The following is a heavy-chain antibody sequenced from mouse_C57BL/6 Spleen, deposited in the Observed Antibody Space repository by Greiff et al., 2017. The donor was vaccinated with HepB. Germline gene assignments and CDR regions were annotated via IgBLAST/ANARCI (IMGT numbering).Heavy chain of an antibody. J-gene: IGHJ3*01. CDR1: GYTFTSYW. D-gene: IGHD3-1*01. V-gene: IGHV1-64*01. Sequence: QVQLQQPGAERVKPGSSVKLPCKASGYTFTSYWMHWVKQSPGQGLEWIGMIHPNSCSTNYNEKFKSKATLTVDKSSSTAYMQLSSLTSEDSAVYYCARGLREFAYWGQGTLVTVSA. CDR2: IHPNSCST. CDR3: ARGLREFAY.